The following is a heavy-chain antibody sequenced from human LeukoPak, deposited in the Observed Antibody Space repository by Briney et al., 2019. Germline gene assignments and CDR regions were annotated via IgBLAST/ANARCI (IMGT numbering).Heavy chain of an antibody. V-gene: IGHV3-30*04. CDR2: ISYDGSNK. CDR3: AKDQVGRYDRSGYYPDY. D-gene: IGHD3-22*01. J-gene: IGHJ4*02. CDR1: GFTFSNYA. Sequence: GESLRLSCAASGFTFSNYAMHWVRQAPGKGLDWVAVISYDGSNKYYADSVKGRFTISRDNSKETLYLQMNSLRAEDTAVYYCAKDQVGRYDRSGYYPDYWGQGTLVTVSS.